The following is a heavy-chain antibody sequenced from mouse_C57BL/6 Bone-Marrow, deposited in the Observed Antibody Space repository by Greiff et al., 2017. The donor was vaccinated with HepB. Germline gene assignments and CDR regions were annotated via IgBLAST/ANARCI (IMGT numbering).Heavy chain of an antibody. J-gene: IGHJ3*01. V-gene: IGHV5-4*01. D-gene: IGHD1-1*01. CDR3: ARHNYSGSTPFAY. CDR2: ISDGGSYT. CDR1: GFTFSSYA. Sequence: EVQLVESGGGLVKPGGSLKLSCAASGFTFSSYAMSWVRQTPEKRLEWVATISDGGSYTYYPDNVKGRFTISRDNAKNNLYLQMSHLKSEDTALYYCARHNYSGSTPFAYWGQGTLVTVSA.